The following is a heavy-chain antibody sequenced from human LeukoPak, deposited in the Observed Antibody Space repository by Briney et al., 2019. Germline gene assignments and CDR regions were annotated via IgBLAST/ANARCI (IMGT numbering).Heavy chain of an antibody. CDR2: INHSGST. CDR3: ARAAAIAAAFDY. V-gene: IGHV4-34*01. CDR1: GGSFSGYY. J-gene: IGHJ4*02. D-gene: IGHD6-13*01. Sequence: SETLSLTCAVYGGSFSGYYWSWIRQPPGKGLEWIGEINHSGSTNYNPSPKSRVTISVDTSKNQFSLKLSSVTAADTAVYYCARAAAIAAAFDYWGQGTLVTVSS.